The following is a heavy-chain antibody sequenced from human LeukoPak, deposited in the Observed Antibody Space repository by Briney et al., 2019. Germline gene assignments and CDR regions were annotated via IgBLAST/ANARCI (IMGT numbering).Heavy chain of an antibody. D-gene: IGHD1/OR15-1a*01. J-gene: IGHJ4*02. V-gene: IGHV5-51*01. CDR1: GYSFTSYW. CDR3: ARFYARRRGEHRYYFDY. Sequence: GESLKISCKGSGYSFTSYWIGWVRQMPGKGLEWMGIIYPGDSDTRYSPSFQGQVTISADKSISTAYLQWSSLKASDTAMYYCARFYARRRGEHRYYFDYWGQGTLVTVSS. CDR2: IYPGDSDT.